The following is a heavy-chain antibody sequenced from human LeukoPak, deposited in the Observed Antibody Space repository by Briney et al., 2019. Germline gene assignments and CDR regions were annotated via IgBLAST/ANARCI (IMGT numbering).Heavy chain of an antibody. V-gene: IGHV4-39*07. CDR1: GGSISSSSYY. Sequence: PSETLSLTCSLSGGSISSSSYYWGWIRQPPGKGLEWIGSIYYSGSTYYNPSLKSRVTISVDTSKNQFSLKLSSVTAADTAVYYCARVHFDWLPNWFDPWGQGTLVTVSS. J-gene: IGHJ5*02. CDR2: IYYSGST. D-gene: IGHD3-9*01. CDR3: ARVHFDWLPNWFDP.